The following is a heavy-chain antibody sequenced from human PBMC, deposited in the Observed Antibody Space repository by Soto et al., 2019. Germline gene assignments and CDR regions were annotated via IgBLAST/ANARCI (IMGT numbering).Heavy chain of an antibody. V-gene: IGHV3-23*01. CDR3: AKGSSGGVGAFDT. D-gene: IGHD6-19*01. Sequence: GGCLRLSCAASGFTFSNYAMSWVRQAPGKGLEWVSAISGSGGSTYYADSVKGRFTISRDNSKNTLYLQMNSLRAEYTAVYYCAKGSSGGVGAFDTLGQGTMVTVSS. J-gene: IGHJ3*02. CDR1: GFTFSNYA. CDR2: ISGSGGST.